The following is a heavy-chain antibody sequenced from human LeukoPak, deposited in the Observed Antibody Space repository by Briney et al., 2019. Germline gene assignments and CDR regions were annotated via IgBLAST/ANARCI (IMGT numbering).Heavy chain of an antibody. D-gene: IGHD5-18*01. Sequence: GGSLRLSCAASGFTFSSYWMHWVRQAPGKGLVWVSRIKSDGSTTTYADSVKGRFTISRDNAENTLYLQMNSLRAEDTAVYYCARVVDTHFDYWGQGTLVTVSA. CDR1: GFTFSSYW. CDR3: ARVVDTHFDY. J-gene: IGHJ4*02. V-gene: IGHV3-74*01. CDR2: IKSDGSTT.